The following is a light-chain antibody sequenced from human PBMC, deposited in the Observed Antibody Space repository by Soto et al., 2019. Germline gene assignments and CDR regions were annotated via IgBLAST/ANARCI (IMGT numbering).Light chain of an antibody. CDR2: DIN. CDR3: RSFASSISVAV. J-gene: IGLJ2*01. V-gene: IGLV2-8*01. Sequence: QSALTQPPSASGSPGQSVTISCTGTSSDVGGDNYVSWYQQHPGKAPKLMIYDINKRPSGVPDRFSGSKSGTSASLAVSGLQAEDEADYYCRSFASSISVAVFGGGTKLTVL. CDR1: SSDVGGDNY.